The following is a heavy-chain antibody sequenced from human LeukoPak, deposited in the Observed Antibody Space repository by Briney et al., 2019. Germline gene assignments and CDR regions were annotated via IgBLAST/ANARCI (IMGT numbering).Heavy chain of an antibody. CDR3: ARYSTVTTGFDP. CDR1: GYSINNYW. J-gene: IGHJ5*02. V-gene: IGHV5-51*01. CDR2: IYPGDSDT. Sequence: GESLKISCKGSGYSINNYWIGWVRQMPGKGLEWMGIIYPGDSDTRYSPSFRGQVTISADKSISTAYLQWSSLKASDTAMYYCARYSTVTTGFDPWGQGTLVTVSS. D-gene: IGHD4-17*01.